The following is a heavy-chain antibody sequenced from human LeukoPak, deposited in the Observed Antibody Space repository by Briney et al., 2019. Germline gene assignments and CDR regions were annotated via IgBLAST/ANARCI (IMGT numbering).Heavy chain of an antibody. CDR2: VSYSGNT. D-gene: IGHD5-18*01. CDR3: ARRRSGVGYSHPLLDY. V-gene: IGHV4-39*07. CDR1: GDSVSTSSYY. J-gene: IGHJ4*02. Sequence: SETLSLTCAVSGDSVSTSSYYWGWVRQPPGKGLEWIGSVSYSGNTYYNPSLKSRVTISVDTSKNQFSLKLSSVTAADTAVYYCARRRSGVGYSHPLLDYWGQGTLVTVSS.